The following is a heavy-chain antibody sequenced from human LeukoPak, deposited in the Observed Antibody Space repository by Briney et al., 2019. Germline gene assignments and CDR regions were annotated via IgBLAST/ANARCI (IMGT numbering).Heavy chain of an antibody. J-gene: IGHJ6*02. D-gene: IGHD4-11*01. CDR3: ARAPHYSNYGPYYYGMDV. CDR2: MNPNSGNT. V-gene: IGHV1-8*01. CDR1: GYTFTSYD. Sequence: ASVKVSCKASGYTFTSYDINWVRQATGQGLEWMGWMNPNSGNTGYAQKFQGRVTMTRNTSISTAYMELSSLRSEDTAVYYCARAPHYSNYGPYYYGMDVWGQGTTVTVSS.